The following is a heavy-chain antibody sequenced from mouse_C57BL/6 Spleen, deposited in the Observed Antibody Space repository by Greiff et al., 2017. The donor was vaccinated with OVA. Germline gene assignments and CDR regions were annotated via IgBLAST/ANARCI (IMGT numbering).Heavy chain of an antibody. CDR3: ARTTVVEGNAMDY. J-gene: IGHJ4*01. V-gene: IGHV5-17*01. CDR2: ISSGSSTI. CDR1: GFTFSDYG. D-gene: IGHD1-1*01. Sequence: EVHLVESGGGLVKPGGSLKLSCAASGFTFSDYGMHWVRQAPEKGLEWVAYISSGSSTIYYADTVKGRFTISRDNAKNTLFLQMTSLRSEDTAMYYCARTTVVEGNAMDYWGQGTSVTVAS.